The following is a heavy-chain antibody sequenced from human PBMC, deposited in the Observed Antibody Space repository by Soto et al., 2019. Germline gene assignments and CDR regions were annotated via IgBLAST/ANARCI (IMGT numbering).Heavy chain of an antibody. CDR2: IWHDGSNK. D-gene: IGHD6-13*01. V-gene: IGHV3-33*01. CDR3: AREAGYTGQLGQQLTDS. CDR1: GFSFSIYG. Sequence: QVQLEESGGGVVQPGRSLRLSCAASGFSFSIYGMHWVRQAPGQGLEWMAGIWHDGSNKYYADSVKGRFTISRDDSKNTLYLPMNSLRAEDTAVYYCAREAGYTGQLGQQLTDSWGQGTLVTVSS. J-gene: IGHJ1*01.